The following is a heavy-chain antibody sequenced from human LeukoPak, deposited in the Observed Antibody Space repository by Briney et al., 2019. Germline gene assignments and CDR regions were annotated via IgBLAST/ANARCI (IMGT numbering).Heavy chain of an antibody. CDR1: GGSISSSKW. D-gene: IGHD3-10*01. V-gene: IGHV4-4*02. J-gene: IGHJ3*02. CDR3: ARDFSGLYAFDI. CDR2: IYHSGST. Sequence: SETLSLTCAVSGGSISSSKWWSWVRQPPGKGLEWIGEIYHSGSTNYNPSLKSRVTISVDKSKNQFSLKLSSVTAADTAVYYCARDFSGLYAFDIWGQGTMVTVSS.